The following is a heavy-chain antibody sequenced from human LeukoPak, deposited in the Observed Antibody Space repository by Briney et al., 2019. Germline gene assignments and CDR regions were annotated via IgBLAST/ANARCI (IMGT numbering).Heavy chain of an antibody. J-gene: IGHJ4*02. Sequence: PSETLSLTCTVSGGSISSSSYYWGWIRQPPGKGLEWIGSIYYSGSTYYNPSLKSRVTISVDTSKNQFSLKLSSVTAADTAVYYCARDVDTAMVFGNYFDYWGQGTLVTVSS. CDR3: ARDVDTAMVFGNYFDY. CDR2: IYYSGST. D-gene: IGHD5-18*01. V-gene: IGHV4-39*01. CDR1: GGSISSSSYY.